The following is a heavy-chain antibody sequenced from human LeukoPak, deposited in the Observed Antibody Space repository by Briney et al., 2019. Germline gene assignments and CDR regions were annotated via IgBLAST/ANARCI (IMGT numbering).Heavy chain of an antibody. CDR3: ARDNTTTGPFDY. CDR1: GYTSTSNY. V-gene: IGHV1-46*01. J-gene: IGHJ4*02. CDR2: IDPSGGST. D-gene: IGHD1-1*01. Sequence: ASVKVSCKASGYTSTSNYMHWVRQAPGQGLEWMGIIDPSGGSTSYAQKFQGRVTMTRDTSTSTVYMELSSLRSEDTAVCYCARDNTTTGPFDYWGQGTLVTVSS.